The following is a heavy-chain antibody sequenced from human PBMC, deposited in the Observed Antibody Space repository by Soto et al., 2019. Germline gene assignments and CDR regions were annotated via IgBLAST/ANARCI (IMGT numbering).Heavy chain of an antibody. J-gene: IGHJ3*02. CDR3: VRVARVVGPFEI. CDR2: IYYNGNT. Sequence: QVQLQESGPGLVKPSETLSLICTVSGGSISGYYWSWIRLSPGKRLEWIGYIYYNGNTHYNPSLQSPVTISVDTSKNPFSLKLTSVTAADTAVYYCVRVARVVGPFEIWGQGTMVTVSS. CDR1: GGSISGYY. V-gene: IGHV4-59*12. D-gene: IGHD2-2*01.